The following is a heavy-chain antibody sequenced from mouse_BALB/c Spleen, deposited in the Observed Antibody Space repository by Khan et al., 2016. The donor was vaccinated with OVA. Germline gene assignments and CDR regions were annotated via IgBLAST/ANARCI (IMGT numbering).Heavy chain of an antibody. V-gene: IGHV2-9*02. J-gene: IGHJ4*01. CDR2: IWAGGST. Sequence: QVQLKESGPGLVAPSQSLSITCTVSGFSLTNYGVHWVRQPPGKGLEWLGIIWAGGSTNYNSALMSRVSIRKDNAKSQVFLKMNSLQTDDTSMYYCVRETAYYGNYEAMDYWGQGTSVTVSS. CDR1: GFSLTNYG. D-gene: IGHD2-10*01. CDR3: VRETAYYGNYEAMDY.